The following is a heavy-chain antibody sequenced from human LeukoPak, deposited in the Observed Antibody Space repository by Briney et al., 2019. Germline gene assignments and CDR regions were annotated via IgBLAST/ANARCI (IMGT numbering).Heavy chain of an antibody. J-gene: IGHJ3*02. Sequence: SETLSLTCAVYGGSFSVYNWSWIRQPPGKGLDWIGEVNHSGSTNYNSSLKSRVTMSVDTSKNQFSLRLSSVTAADTAVYYCARGRLGYCGITGCFGFFDIWGQGTMVTVSS. D-gene: IGHD2-2*01. CDR1: GGSFSVYN. CDR2: VNHSGST. V-gene: IGHV4-34*01. CDR3: ARGRLGYCGITGCFGFFDI.